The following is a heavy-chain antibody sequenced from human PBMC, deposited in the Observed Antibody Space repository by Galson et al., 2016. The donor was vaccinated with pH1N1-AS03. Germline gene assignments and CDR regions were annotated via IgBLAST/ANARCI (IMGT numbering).Heavy chain of an antibody. CDR3: AREPWGSTQGEY. Sequence: SLRLSCAASGFTINNNYMSWVRQAPGQGLEWVSVIYGGGGTFYADSVKGRFTISRDNSKNTVYLQMNSLRVEDTAVYYCAREPWGSTQGEYWGQGTLVTVSS. CDR2: IYGGGGT. D-gene: IGHD3-16*01. J-gene: IGHJ4*02. CDR1: GFTINNNY. V-gene: IGHV3-53*01.